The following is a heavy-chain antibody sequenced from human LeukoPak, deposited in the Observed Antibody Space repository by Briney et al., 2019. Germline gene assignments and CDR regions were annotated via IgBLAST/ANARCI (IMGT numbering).Heavy chain of an antibody. D-gene: IGHD2-8*01. CDR1: GGSISSYY. CDR2: IYYSGST. J-gene: IGHJ4*02. CDR3: ASLGYCTNGVCYGYFDY. Sequence: TSETLSLTCTVSGGSISSYYWSWIRQPPGKGLEWIGYIYYSGSTNYNPSLKSRVTISVDTSKNQFSLKLSSVTAADTAVYYCASLGYCTNGVCYGYFDYWGQGTLVTVSS. V-gene: IGHV4-59*08.